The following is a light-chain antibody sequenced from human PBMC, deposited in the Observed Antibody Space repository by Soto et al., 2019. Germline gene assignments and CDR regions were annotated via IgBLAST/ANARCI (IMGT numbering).Light chain of an antibody. CDR1: RSDVGAYNY. CDR3: SSYTSNSNPYV. Sequence: QSVLTQPASVSGSPGQSIAISCTGTRSDVGAYNYVSWYQQHPGKAPKLMISEVTNRPSGVSSRFSGSKSGNTASLTISGLQADDEADYYCSSYTSNSNPYVFGTGTKVTVL. J-gene: IGLJ1*01. V-gene: IGLV2-14*01. CDR2: EVT.